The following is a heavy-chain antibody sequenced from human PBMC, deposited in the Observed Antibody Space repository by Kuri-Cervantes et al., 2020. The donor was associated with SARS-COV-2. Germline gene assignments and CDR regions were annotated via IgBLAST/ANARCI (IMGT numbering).Heavy chain of an antibody. D-gene: IGHD6-13*01. J-gene: IGHJ6*03. CDR2: ISSTSSYI. V-gene: IGHV3-21*01. Sequence: GESLKISCAAPGFTFSSYSMNWVRQAPGKGLEWVSSISSTSSYIYYADSVKGRFTISRDNAKNSLYLQMNSLRAEDMAVYYCARDCSSPYKYYYYYYMDVWGKGTTVTISS. CDR1: GFTFSSYS. CDR3: ARDCSSPYKYYYYYYMDV.